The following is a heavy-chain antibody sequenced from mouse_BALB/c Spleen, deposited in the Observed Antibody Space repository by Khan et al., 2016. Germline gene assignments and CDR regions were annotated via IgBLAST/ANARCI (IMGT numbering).Heavy chain of an antibody. CDR1: GFDFSRYW. V-gene: IGHV4-2*02. D-gene: IGHD2-2*01. J-gene: IGHJ4*01. Sequence: EVQLQESGGGLVQPGGSLNLSCAASGFDFSRYWMSWARQAPGKGQEWIGEINPGSSTINYTPYLKDKFIISRDNAKNTLYLQMSKVRSEDTALYYCARLPCLRAVDYWGKGTSVTVSS. CDR2: INPGSSTI. CDR3: ARLPCLRAVDY.